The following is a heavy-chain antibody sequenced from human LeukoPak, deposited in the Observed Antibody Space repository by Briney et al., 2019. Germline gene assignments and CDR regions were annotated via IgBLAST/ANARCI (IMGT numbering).Heavy chain of an antibody. J-gene: IGHJ4*02. V-gene: IGHV3-33*01. Sequence: GGSLRLSCAASGFTFSSYGMHWVRQAPGNGLEWVAVIWYDGSNKYYADSVKGRFTISRDNSKNTLYLQMNSLRAEDTAVYYCAREFSGGDYLDYWGQGTLVTVSS. D-gene: IGHD3-10*01. CDR3: AREFSGGDYLDY. CDR2: IWYDGSNK. CDR1: GFTFSSYG.